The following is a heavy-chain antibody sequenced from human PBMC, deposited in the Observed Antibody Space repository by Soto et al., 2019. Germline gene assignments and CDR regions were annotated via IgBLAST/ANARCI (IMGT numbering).Heavy chain of an antibody. CDR3: AKEGSYGDYAGENWFDS. V-gene: IGHV3-74*01. J-gene: IGHJ5*01. CDR2: INSDGSHT. Sequence: EVQLVESGGGLVQPGGSLRLSCAASGFTFFAYWIHWVRQVPGKGLVWVSRINSDGSHTSYADSVRGRFTISRDNSTNTVSLQMNSLTGEDTAVYYCAKEGSYGDYAGENWFDSWGQGSLVTVSS. D-gene: IGHD4-17*01. CDR1: GFTFFAYW.